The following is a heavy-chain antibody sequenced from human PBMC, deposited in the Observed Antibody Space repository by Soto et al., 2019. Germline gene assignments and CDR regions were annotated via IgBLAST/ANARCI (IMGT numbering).Heavy chain of an antibody. D-gene: IGHD6-19*01. J-gene: IGHJ4*02. CDR1: GFTVRSKY. V-gene: IGHV3-53*01. CDR3: VQTTGWPGFDF. CDR2: SYGGGTT. Sequence: EVQLVEAGGGLIQPGGSLILSCAASGFTVRSKYLTWVRQAPGKGLEWVSVSYGGGTTYYADSVKGRFTISRDNSKNTVYLQVNSLRAEDVAVYYCVQTTGWPGFDFWGQGTRVTVS.